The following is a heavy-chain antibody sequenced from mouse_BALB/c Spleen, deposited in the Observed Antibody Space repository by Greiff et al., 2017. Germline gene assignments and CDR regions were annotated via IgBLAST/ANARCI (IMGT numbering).Heavy chain of an antibody. Sequence: QVQLQQPGAELVKPGASVKLSCKASGYSFTSYCMHWVKQRPGQGLEWIGQINPCNGRTNYNEKFKSKATLTVDKSSSTAYMQLSSLASEDSAVYDCARRGRYENLDYWGQGTTLTVSS. CDR3: ARRGRYENLDY. V-gene: IGHV1S81*02. J-gene: IGHJ2*01. CDR1: GYSFTSYC. D-gene: IGHD2-14*01. CDR2: INPCNGRT.